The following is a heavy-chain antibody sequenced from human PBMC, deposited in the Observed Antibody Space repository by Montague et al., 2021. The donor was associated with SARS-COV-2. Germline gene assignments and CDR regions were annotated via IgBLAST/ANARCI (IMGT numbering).Heavy chain of an antibody. V-gene: IGHV6-1*01. CDR3: ARVWTTEWYEGYFDN. Sequence: CAISGDSASSNNAAWNWIRQSPSRGLEWLGRTYYRSRWYREYAVSVKSRITIDPDTSKNQFSLQLNSVTPEDTAVYYCARVWTTEWYEGYFDNWGQGTLGTVSS. D-gene: IGHD3-3*01. CDR2: TYYRSRWYR. CDR1: GDSASSNNAA. J-gene: IGHJ4*02.